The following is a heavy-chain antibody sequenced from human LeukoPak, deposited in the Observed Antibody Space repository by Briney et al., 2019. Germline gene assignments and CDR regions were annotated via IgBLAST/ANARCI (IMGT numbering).Heavy chain of an antibody. D-gene: IGHD3-3*01. CDR2: IYHSGST. J-gene: IGHJ3*02. Sequence: PSETLSLTCAVSGYSISSGYYWGWIRPPPGKGLEWIGSIYHSGSTYYNPSLKRRVTISVDTSKNQFSLKLSSVTAADTAVYYCARGYYDFWSGHPWGAFDIWGQGTMVTVSS. V-gene: IGHV4-38-2*01. CDR3: ARGYYDFWSGHPWGAFDI. CDR1: GYSISSGYY.